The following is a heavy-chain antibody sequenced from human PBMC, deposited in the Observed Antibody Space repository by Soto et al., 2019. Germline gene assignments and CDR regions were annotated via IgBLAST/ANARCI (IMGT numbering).Heavy chain of an antibody. CDR3: TTDKDYSGSYLGSY. CDR1: GFTFSNAW. J-gene: IGHJ4*02. V-gene: IGHV3-15*01. Sequence: GGSLRLSCAASGFTFSNAWMSWVRQAPGKGLEWVGRIKSKTDGGTTDYAAPVTGRFTISRDDSKNTLYLQMNSLKTEYTAVYYCTTDKDYSGSYLGSYWGQGTLVTVSS. D-gene: IGHD1-26*01. CDR2: IKSKTDGGTT.